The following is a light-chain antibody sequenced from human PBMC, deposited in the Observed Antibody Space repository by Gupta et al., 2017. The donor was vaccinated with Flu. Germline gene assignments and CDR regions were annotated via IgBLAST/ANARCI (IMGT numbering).Light chain of an antibody. V-gene: IGLV2-14*01. J-gene: IGLJ1*01. Sequence: QSALTQPASVSGSPGQSITISCTGTSSDVGGYNYVSWYQQHPGKAPKLMIYEVSNRPSGVSNRFSGSKSGNTASLTISGLQAEDEDDYYCRSYTSSSTVFGTGTKVTVL. CDR2: EVS. CDR3: RSYTSSSTV. CDR1: SSDVGGYNY.